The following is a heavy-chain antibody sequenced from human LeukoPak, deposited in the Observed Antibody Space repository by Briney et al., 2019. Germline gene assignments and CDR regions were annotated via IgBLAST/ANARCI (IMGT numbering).Heavy chain of an antibody. D-gene: IGHD6-19*01. V-gene: IGHV4-4*07. J-gene: IGHJ6*03. CDR1: GGSISSYY. Sequence: PSETLSLTCTVSGGSISSYYWSWIRQPAGKGLEWIGRIYTSGSTNYNPSLKSRVTMSVDTSKNQFSLKLSSVTAADTAVYYCAREVTYSSGWYGLYYYYMDVWGKGTTVTISS. CDR2: IYTSGST. CDR3: AREVTYSSGWYGLYYYYMDV.